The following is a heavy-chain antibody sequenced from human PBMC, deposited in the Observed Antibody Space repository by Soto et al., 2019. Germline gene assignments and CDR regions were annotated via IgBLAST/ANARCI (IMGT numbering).Heavy chain of an antibody. Sequence: ASVKVSCKSSGYIFTDCYIHWVRQAPGQGLEWMGWIDPKNGLTNFSEKFRGRVTMTTDTSLNTAYMEMRSLTSDDTAVYYCARHRFNYYDDTVYYYFDYWGQGTLVTVSS. CDR1: GYIFTDCY. D-gene: IGHD3-22*01. V-gene: IGHV1-2*02. J-gene: IGHJ4*02. CDR3: ARHRFNYYDDTVYYYFDY. CDR2: IDPKNGLT.